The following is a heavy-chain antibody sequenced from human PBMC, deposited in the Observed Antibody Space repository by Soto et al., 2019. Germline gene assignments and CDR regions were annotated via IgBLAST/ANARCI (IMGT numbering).Heavy chain of an antibody. V-gene: IGHV1-18*04. CDR2: VSTSIRTT. J-gene: IGHJ3*02. CDR1: GYSFSGYD. D-gene: IGHD3-10*01. CDR3: ARDSGAALYGEDALDI. Sequence: QGKLVQSGPEVKKPGASVKVSCTASGYSFSGYDITWVRQAPGQGLEWLGWVSTSIRTTMSAEKLQGRLTMTTDTSTTTVYMELRGLTSDDTAVYYCARDSGAALYGEDALDIWGQGTMVSVSS.